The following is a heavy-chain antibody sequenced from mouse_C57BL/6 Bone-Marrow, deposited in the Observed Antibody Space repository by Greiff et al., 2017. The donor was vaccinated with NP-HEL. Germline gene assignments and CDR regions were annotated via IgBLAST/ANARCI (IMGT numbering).Heavy chain of an antibody. J-gene: IGHJ1*03. Sequence: QVQLQQPGAELVKPGASVKMSCKASGYTFTSYWIPWVKQRPGQGLEWIGDIYPGSGSTNYNEKFKSKAILTVDTSSSTAYMQLSSLTSEDSAVYYCARSTVVAKYFDVWGTGTTVTVSS. CDR3: ARSTVVAKYFDV. V-gene: IGHV1-55*01. D-gene: IGHD1-1*01. CDR1: GYTFTSYW. CDR2: IYPGSGST.